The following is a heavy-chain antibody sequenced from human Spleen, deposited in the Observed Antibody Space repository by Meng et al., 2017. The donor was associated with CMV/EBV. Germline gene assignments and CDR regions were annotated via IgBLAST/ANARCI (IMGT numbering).Heavy chain of an antibody. D-gene: IGHD6-13*01. CDR1: GGSFSGYY. CDR2: INHSGST. V-gene: IGHV4-34*01. J-gene: IGHJ4*02. CDR3: ARGWYSSSWYALGY. Sequence: CAVYGGSFSGYYWSWIRQPPGKGLEWIGEINHSGSTNYNPSLKSRVTISVDTSKNQFSLKLSSVTAADTAVYYCARGWYSSSWYALGYWGQGTLVTVSS.